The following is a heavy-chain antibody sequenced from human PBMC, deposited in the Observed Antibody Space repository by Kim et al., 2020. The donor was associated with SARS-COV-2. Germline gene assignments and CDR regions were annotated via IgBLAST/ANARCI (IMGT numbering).Heavy chain of an antibody. J-gene: IGHJ6*03. D-gene: IGHD1-26*01. Sequence: YYNPSLKSRVTLSADTSKNEVSLRLTSVTAAETAVYYCARIYYPYFYLDVWGKGTSVTVSS. V-gene: IGHV4-39*01. CDR3: ARIYYPYFYLDV.